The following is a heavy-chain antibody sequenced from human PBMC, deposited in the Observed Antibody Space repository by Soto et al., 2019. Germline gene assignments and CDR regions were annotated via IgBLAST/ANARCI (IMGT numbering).Heavy chain of an antibody. J-gene: IGHJ3*02. CDR3: ARESIAVAGWRGAFDI. D-gene: IGHD6-19*01. V-gene: IGHV1-18*01. Sequence: ASVKVSCKASGYTFTSYGFSWVRQAPGQGLEWMGWISAYNGNTNYAQKLQGRVTMTTDTSTSTAYMELRSLRSDDTAVYYCARESIAVAGWRGAFDIWGQGTMVTVSS. CDR1: GYTFTSYG. CDR2: ISAYNGNT.